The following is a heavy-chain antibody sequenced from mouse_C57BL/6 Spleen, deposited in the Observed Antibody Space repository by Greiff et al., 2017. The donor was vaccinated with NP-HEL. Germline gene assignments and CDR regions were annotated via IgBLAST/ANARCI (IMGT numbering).Heavy chain of an antibody. Sequence: EVQLVESGGGLVQPKGSLKLSCAASGFSFNTYAMNWVRQAPGKGLEWVARIRSKSNNYATYYADSVKDRFTISRDDTEYMLYLQMNNLKTEDTAMYYCSYVKDYYAMDYWGQGTSVTVSS. CDR2: IRSKSNNYAT. CDR3: SYVKDYYAMDY. CDR1: GFSFNTYA. V-gene: IGHV10-1*01. J-gene: IGHJ4*01. D-gene: IGHD3-3*01.